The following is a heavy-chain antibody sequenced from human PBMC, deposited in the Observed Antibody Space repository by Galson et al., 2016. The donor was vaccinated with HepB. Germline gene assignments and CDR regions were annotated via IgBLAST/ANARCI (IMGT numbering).Heavy chain of an antibody. D-gene: IGHD1-26*01. Sequence: SLRLSCAASGFTVSSNYMIWVRQAPGKGLEWVSVIYSSGYTYYADSVKGRFTISRDNSKNTLYLQMNSLRAEDTAVFYCAKEPAPVGSYGVYYYYGMDVWGQGTTVTVSS. CDR2: IYSSGYT. J-gene: IGHJ6*02. V-gene: IGHV3-53*01. CDR3: AKEPAPVGSYGVYYYYGMDV. CDR1: GFTVSSNY.